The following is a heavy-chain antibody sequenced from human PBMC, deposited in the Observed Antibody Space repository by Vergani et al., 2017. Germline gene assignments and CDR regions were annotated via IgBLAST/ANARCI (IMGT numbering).Heavy chain of an antibody. J-gene: IGHJ4*02. V-gene: IGHV3-30-3*01. CDR1: GFTFSSYA. Sequence: QVQLVESGGGVVQPGRSLRLSCAASGFTFSSYAMHWVRQAPGKGLEWVAVISYDGSNKYYADSVKGRFTSTIDNSKNTLYLQMNSMRAEDTAVYYCARESRKGYSCYDAVNYWGQGTLVTVSS. CDR2: ISYDGSNK. D-gene: IGHD5-12*01. CDR3: ARESRKGYSCYDAVNY.